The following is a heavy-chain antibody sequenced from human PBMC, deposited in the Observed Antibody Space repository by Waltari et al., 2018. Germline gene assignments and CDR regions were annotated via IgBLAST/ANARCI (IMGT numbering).Heavy chain of an antibody. CDR1: GGSISSYY. CDR2: IYYSGST. CDR3: ARGRGRLGFDP. V-gene: IGHV4-59*01. D-gene: IGHD6-19*01. Sequence: QVQLQESGPGLVKPSETLSLTCTVSGGSISSYYWSWIRQPPGKGLEWIGYIYYSGSTNYNPSRKSRVTISVDTSKNQFSLKLSSVTAADTAVYYCARGRGRLGFDPWGQGTLVTVSS. J-gene: IGHJ5*02.